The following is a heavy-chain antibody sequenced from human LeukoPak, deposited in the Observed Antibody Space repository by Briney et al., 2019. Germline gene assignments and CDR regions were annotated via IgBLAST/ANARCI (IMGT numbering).Heavy chain of an antibody. D-gene: IGHD3-16*01. J-gene: IGHJ4*02. CDR1: GGSINAYC. V-gene: IGHV4-59*01. CDR3: ERAGRGDQTWGGYSFDF. Sequence: SETLSLTCTVSGGSINAYCWSWIRQPPGKGLELVWYINYCGSTNYNPYPKSRVTILLGPSNKHLSLKLIYVSAADTAVYYCERAGRGDQTWGGYSFDFWGQGTLVTVSS. CDR2: INYCGST.